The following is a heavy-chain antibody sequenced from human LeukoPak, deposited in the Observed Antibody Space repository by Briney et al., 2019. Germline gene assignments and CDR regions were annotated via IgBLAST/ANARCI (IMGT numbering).Heavy chain of an antibody. CDR1: GGSFSGNS. CDR2: INNSGST. CDR3: ARARYYDFWSGYSRAFDY. D-gene: IGHD3-3*01. V-gene: IGHV4-34*01. J-gene: IGHJ4*02. Sequence: SETLSLTCAVYGGSFSGNSWGWFRKPPGKGLKWFGEINNSGSTNYNPSLKSRVTISVDTSKNQFSLKLSSVTAADTAVYYCARARYYDFWSGYSRAFDYWGQGTLVTVSS.